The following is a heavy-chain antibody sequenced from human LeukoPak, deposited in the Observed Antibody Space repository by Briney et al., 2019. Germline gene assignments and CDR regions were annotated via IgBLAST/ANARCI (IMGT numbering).Heavy chain of an antibody. Sequence: GGSLRLSCAASRFTFSDYAMSWVRQAPGKGLEWVSVISGSGVNTFYADSVKGRFTISRDNSNNTLYLKMNNLRAEDTATYYCAKLRFLEWLLPIDHWGQGTLVTVSS. J-gene: IGHJ4*02. CDR1: RFTFSDYA. V-gene: IGHV3-23*01. D-gene: IGHD3-3*01. CDR2: ISGSGVNT. CDR3: AKLRFLEWLLPIDH.